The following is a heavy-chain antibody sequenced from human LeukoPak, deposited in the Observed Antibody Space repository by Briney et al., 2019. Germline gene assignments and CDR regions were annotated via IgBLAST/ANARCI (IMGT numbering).Heavy chain of an antibody. CDR1: GFTFSSYW. Sequence: GGSLRLSCAASGFTFSSYWMHWVRQAPGKGLVWVSRIQSDGSSTSYADSVKGRFIISRDNAKNTLYLQMSSLRAEDTAVYYCARGYYGDTHFDYWGQGILVTVSS. D-gene: IGHD4-17*01. J-gene: IGHJ4*01. V-gene: IGHV3-74*01. CDR3: ARGYYGDTHFDY. CDR2: IQSDGSST.